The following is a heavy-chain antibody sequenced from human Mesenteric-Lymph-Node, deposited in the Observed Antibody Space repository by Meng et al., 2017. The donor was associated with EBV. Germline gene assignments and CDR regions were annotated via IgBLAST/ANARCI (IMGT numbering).Heavy chain of an antibody. CDR2: IYHSGTT. Sequence: QVQLQGSGPGRVKPSGTLSLTCAVSGVSIRSSNWWSWVRQSPGKGLQWIGDIYHSGTTNYNPSLKSRLTISVDKSNNHFSLKLTSVTAADTAVYYCARARGYCSGGACSFWFDPWGQGTLVTVSS. CDR1: GVSIRSSNW. V-gene: IGHV4-4*02. D-gene: IGHD2-15*01. J-gene: IGHJ5*02. CDR3: ARARGYCSGGACSFWFDP.